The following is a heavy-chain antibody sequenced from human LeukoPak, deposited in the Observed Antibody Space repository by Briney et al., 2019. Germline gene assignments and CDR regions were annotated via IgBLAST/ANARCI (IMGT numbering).Heavy chain of an antibody. CDR3: ARDVRAYCGGDCHFDY. CDR2: INPSGGST. CDR1: GYTFTDYY. D-gene: IGHD2-21*02. V-gene: IGHV1-46*01. Sequence: ASVKVSCKASGYTFTDYYMHWVRQAPGQGLEWMEIINPSGGSTSYAQKFQGRVTMTRDTSTSTVYMELSSLRSEDTAVYYCARDVRAYCGGDCHFDYWGQETLVTVSS. J-gene: IGHJ4*02.